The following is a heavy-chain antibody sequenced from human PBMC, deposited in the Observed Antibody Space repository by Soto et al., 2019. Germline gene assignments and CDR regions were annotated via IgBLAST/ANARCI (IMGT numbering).Heavy chain of an antibody. V-gene: IGHV4-39*01. J-gene: IGHJ4*02. CDR3: ATTRGLAVGGSFNY. Sequence: QLLLQESGPGLVRPSETLSLTCSVSGGSITSRSSYWAWIRQPPGKGLEWIGTFFSGSTFSNPSLRSRVTISKDTSRNQFSLKLTSVAATDTAMYYCATTRGLAVGGSFNYWGQGALVTVSS. CDR2: FFSGST. CDR1: GGSITSRSSY. D-gene: IGHD6-13*01.